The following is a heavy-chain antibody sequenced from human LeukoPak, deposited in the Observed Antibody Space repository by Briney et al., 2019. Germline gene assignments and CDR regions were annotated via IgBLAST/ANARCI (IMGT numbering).Heavy chain of an antibody. CDR3: ARGTSSGWYGFDS. Sequence: PSETLSLTCTVSGGSISSYYWSWIRQPPGKGLEWVGCIYYSGTTNYNPSRKSRVTISVDTSKNQFSLKLNSVTAADTAVYYCARGTSSGWYGFDSWGQGTLVTVSS. J-gene: IGHJ4*02. CDR1: GGSISSYY. CDR2: IYYSGTT. D-gene: IGHD6-19*01. V-gene: IGHV4-59*01.